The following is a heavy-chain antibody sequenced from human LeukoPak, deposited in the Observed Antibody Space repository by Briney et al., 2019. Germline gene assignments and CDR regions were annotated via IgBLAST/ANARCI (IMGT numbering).Heavy chain of an antibody. Sequence: ASVKVSCKASGYTFTSYYMHWVRQAPGQGLEWMGWINPNSGGTNYAQKFQGRVTMTRDTSISTAYMELSRLRSDDTAVYYCARVLITFGGVIVPAFDYWGQGTLVTVSS. CDR1: GYTFTSYY. CDR2: INPNSGGT. V-gene: IGHV1-2*02. CDR3: ARVLITFGGVIVPAFDY. D-gene: IGHD3-16*02. J-gene: IGHJ4*02.